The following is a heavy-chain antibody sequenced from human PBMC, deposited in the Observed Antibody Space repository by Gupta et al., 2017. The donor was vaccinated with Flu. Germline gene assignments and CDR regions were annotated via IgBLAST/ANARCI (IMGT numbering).Heavy chain of an antibody. CDR2: IWYDGSNK. J-gene: IGHJ6*02. D-gene: IGHD2-21*02. V-gene: IGHV3-33*01. CDR3: ARAYCGGDCYYYYYGMDV. CDR1: GFNFSSHG. Sequence: QVRLVASGGGVVQPGRSLSLSCAESGFNFSSHGLHWVRQAPGKGLEWVAVIWYDGSNKYYADSVKGRFTISRDNSKNTLYLQMNSLRAEDTAVYYCARAYCGGDCYYYYYGMDVWGQGTTVTVSS.